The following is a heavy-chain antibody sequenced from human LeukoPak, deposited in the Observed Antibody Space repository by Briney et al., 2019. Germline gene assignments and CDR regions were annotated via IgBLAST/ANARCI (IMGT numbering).Heavy chain of an antibody. J-gene: IGHJ6*02. CDR1: GFTFSSYG. CDR3: ARFTGDYSPGGMDV. Sequence: GGSLRLSCAASGFTFSSYGMHWVRQAPGKGLEWVAVIWYDGSNKYNADSVKGRFTISRDNSKNTLYLQMNSLRAEDTAVYYCARFTGDYSPGGMDVWGQGTTVTVSS. CDR2: IWYDGSNK. V-gene: IGHV3-33*01. D-gene: IGHD4-17*01.